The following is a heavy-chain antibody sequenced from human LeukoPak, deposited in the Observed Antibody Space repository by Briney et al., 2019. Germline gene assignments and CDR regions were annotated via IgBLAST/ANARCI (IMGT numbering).Heavy chain of an antibody. Sequence: PSETLSLTCAVSGGSISSGGYYWSWIRQPPGKGLEWIGEINHSGSTNYNPSLKSRVTISVDTSKNQFSLKLSSVTAADTAVYYCARRSKWVSGSYRQYAFDIWGQGTMVTVSS. CDR2: INHSGST. D-gene: IGHD1-26*01. CDR1: GGSISSGGYY. CDR3: ARRSKWVSGSYRQYAFDI. V-gene: IGHV4-34*01. J-gene: IGHJ3*02.